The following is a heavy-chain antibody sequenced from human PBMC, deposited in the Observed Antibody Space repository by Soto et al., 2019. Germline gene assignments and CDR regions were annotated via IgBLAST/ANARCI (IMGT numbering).Heavy chain of an antibody. CDR2: IWYDGSNK. D-gene: IGHD3-22*01. CDR1: GFTFSSYG. J-gene: IGHJ4*02. CDR3: ARVLSSMYYYDSSGYIDFDY. Sequence: GGSLRLSCAASGFTFSSYGMHWVRQAPGKGLEWVAVIWYDGSNKYYADSVKGRFTISRDNSKNTLYLQMNSLRAEDTAVYYCARVLSSMYYYDSSGYIDFDYWGQGTLVTVS. V-gene: IGHV3-33*01.